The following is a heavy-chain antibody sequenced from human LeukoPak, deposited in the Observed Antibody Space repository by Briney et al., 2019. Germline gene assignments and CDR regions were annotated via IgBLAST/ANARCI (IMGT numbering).Heavy chain of an antibody. CDR2: MNPNSGNT. Sequence: ASVKVSCKASGYTFTSYDINWWRQATAQGLKWMGWMNPNSGNTGYAQKFQGRVTMTRNTSISTAYMELSSLRSEDTAVYYCARAALATTWYYDFWSGSPYYFAYWGQGTLVIVSS. V-gene: IGHV1-8*01. CDR3: ARAALATTWYYDFWSGSPYYFAY. CDR1: GYTFTSYD. D-gene: IGHD3-3*01. J-gene: IGHJ4*02.